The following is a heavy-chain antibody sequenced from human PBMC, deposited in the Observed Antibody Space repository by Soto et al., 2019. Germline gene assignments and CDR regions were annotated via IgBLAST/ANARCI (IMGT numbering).Heavy chain of an antibody. V-gene: IGHV3-23*01. CDR3: AKLSSTSYYYYYMDV. Sequence: EVQLLESGGGLVQPGGSLRLSCAASGFTFSSYAMSWVRQAPGKGLKWVSAISGSGGSTYYADSVKGRFTISRDNSKNTLYLQMNRLRAEDTAVYYCAKLSSTSYYYYYMDVWGKGTTVTVSS. D-gene: IGHD2-2*01. J-gene: IGHJ6*03. CDR2: ISGSGGST. CDR1: GFTFSSYA.